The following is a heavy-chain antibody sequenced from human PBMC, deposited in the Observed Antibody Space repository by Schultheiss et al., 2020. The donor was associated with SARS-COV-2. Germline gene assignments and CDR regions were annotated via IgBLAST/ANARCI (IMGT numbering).Heavy chain of an antibody. CDR1: GYTFTGYY. CDR3: ARGYYFDY. J-gene: IGHJ4*02. V-gene: IGHV1-2*02. Sequence: ASVKVSCKASGYTFTGYYMHWVRQAPGQGLEWMGWINPNSGGTNYAQKFQGRVTITRDMSTSTAYMELSSLRSEDTAVYYCARGYYFDYWGQGTLVTVSS. CDR2: INPNSGGT.